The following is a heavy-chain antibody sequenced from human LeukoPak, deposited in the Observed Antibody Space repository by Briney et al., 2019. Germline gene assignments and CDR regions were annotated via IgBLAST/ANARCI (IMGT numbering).Heavy chain of an antibody. J-gene: IGHJ5*02. CDR3: ARHRPEGVRGPLGWFDP. V-gene: IGHV4-39*01. CDR1: GGSISSSSYY. D-gene: IGHD3-10*01. CDR2: IYYSGST. Sequence: PSETLSLTCTVSGGSISSSSYYWGWIRQPPGKGLEWIGSIYYSGSTYYNPSLKSRVTISVDTSKNQFSLKLSSVAAADTAVYYCARHRPEGVRGPLGWFDPWGQGTLVTVSS.